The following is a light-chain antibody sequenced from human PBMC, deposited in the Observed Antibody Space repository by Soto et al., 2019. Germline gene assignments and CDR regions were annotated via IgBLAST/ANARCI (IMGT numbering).Light chain of an antibody. J-gene: IGLJ3*02. CDR1: SSDVGGYNF. V-gene: IGLV2-8*01. Sequence: QSVLTQPPSASGSPGQSVTVSCTGTSSDVGGYNFVSWYQQHPGEAPKLMIYEVSKRPSGVPDRFSGSKSGNTASLTVSGLQAEDEADYYCSSYAGSNNLNWLFGGGTKVPS. CDR3: SSYAGSNNLNWL. CDR2: EVS.